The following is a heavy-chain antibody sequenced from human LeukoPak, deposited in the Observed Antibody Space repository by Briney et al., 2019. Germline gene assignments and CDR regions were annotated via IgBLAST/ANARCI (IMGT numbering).Heavy chain of an antibody. CDR2: IKSRTDGGTT. Sequence: GGSLRLSCAASGFTFSKAWMSWVRQAPGKGLEWVGRIKSRTDGGTTDYAAPVKGRLTISRDDSKNTMSLQMNSLKIEDTAVYYCTTITMIREHEDYWGQGTLVTVSS. J-gene: IGHJ4*02. CDR3: TTITMIREHEDY. CDR1: GFTFSKAW. D-gene: IGHD3-10*01. V-gene: IGHV3-15*01.